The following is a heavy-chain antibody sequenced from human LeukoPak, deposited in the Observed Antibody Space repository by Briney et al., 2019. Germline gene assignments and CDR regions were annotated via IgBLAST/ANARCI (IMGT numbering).Heavy chain of an antibody. CDR1: GFTFSSYW. D-gene: IGHD2-2*01. CDR2: VYSGGST. V-gene: IGHV3-66*04. CDR3: ARHYPRDIVAVD. J-gene: IGHJ4*02. Sequence: GGSLRLSCAASGFTFSSYWMHWVRQAPGKGLEWVSIVYSGGSTFYADSVKGRFTISRDNSKNTLTLQMNSLRAEDTAVYYCARHYPRDIVAVDWGQGTLVTVSS.